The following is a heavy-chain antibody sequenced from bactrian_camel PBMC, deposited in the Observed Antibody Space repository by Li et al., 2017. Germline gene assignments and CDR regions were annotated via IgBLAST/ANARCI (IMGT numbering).Heavy chain of an antibody. V-gene: IGHV3S6*01. D-gene: IGHD2*01. CDR2: LEHDGNT. CDR3: AEDPGYGGGSWCTRRSFTY. J-gene: IGHJ4*01. Sequence: HVQLVESGGGLVPPGGSPRLSCAASGFAFSNYWMYWVRQPPGKGLEWVSNLEHDGNTYYADSVKGRFTISQDNAKNTVYLQMTSLQPEDTAVYYCAEDPGYGGGSWCTRRSFTYWGQGTQVTVS. CDR1: GFAFSNYW.